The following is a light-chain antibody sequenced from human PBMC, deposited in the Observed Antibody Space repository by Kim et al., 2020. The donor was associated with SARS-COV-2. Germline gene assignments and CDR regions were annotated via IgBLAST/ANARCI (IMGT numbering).Light chain of an antibody. V-gene: IGLV2-11*01. CDR1: SSDVGDYNS. CDR3: CSHAGSSWV. J-gene: IGLJ3*02. Sequence: QSALTQPRSVSGSPGQSVTISCTGTSSDVGDYNSVSWYQQHPGKATKFMIYDVNKRPSGVPDRFSGSKSGNTASLTISGLQAEDEADYYCCSHAGSSWVFGGGTQLTVL. CDR2: DVN.